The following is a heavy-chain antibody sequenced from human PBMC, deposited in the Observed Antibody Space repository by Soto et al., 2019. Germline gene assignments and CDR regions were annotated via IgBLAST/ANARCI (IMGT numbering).Heavy chain of an antibody. V-gene: IGHV5-51*01. CDR1: GYSFTSYW. D-gene: IGHD2-15*01. J-gene: IGHJ6*02. CDR3: ARQRHCSGGSCYPPYSYGMDV. CDR2: IYPGDSDT. Sequence: GESLKISCKGSGYSFTSYWIGWVRQMPGKGLEWMGIIYPGDSDTRYSPSFQGQVTISADKSISTAYLQWSSLKASDTAMYYCARQRHCSGGSCYPPYSYGMDVWGQGTTVTVSS.